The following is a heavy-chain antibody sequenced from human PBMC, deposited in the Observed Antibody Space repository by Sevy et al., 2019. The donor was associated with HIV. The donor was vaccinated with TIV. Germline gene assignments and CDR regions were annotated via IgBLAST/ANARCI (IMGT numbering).Heavy chain of an antibody. CDR3: ARHGSLDHHPLDL. V-gene: IGHV4-59*08. CDR1: GGSISGYF. J-gene: IGHJ4*02. Sequence: SETLSLTCAVSGGSISGYFRSWIRQPPGKGLEFIGWIHYSGNTKYNPSVSSRVSMSVDTSRNQFSLQLFSLTAADTAVYYCARHGSLDHHPLDLWGQGTLVTVSS. CDR2: IHYSGNT. D-gene: IGHD3-3*01.